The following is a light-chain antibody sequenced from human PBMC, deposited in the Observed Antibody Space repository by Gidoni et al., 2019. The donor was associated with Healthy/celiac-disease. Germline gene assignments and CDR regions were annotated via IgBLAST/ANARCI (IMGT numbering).Light chain of an antibody. CDR1: SSDVGGYNY. J-gene: IGLJ2*01. Sequence: QSALTQSASVSVSPGQSITISCTGTSSDVGGYNYVSWYPQHPGKAPKLMIYDASNRPSGVSNRFSGSKSGNTASLTISGLQAEDEADYYCSSYTSSSTLVFGGGTKLTVL. CDR3: SSYTSSSTLV. CDR2: DAS. V-gene: IGLV2-14*01.